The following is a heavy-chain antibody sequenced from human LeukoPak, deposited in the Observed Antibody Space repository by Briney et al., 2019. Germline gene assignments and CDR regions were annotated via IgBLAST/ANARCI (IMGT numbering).Heavy chain of an antibody. CDR3: ARASSSYYYMDV. J-gene: IGHJ6*03. D-gene: IGHD2-2*01. CDR2: ISSGSSYI. Sequence: GGSLRLSCAASGFSFSSYTMNWVCQAPGKRLEWGSSISSGSSYIYYADSVRGRFTISRDNAKNSLYLQMNGLRAEDTAVYYCARASSSYYYMDVWGKGTTVTVSS. V-gene: IGHV3-21*01. CDR1: GFSFSSYT.